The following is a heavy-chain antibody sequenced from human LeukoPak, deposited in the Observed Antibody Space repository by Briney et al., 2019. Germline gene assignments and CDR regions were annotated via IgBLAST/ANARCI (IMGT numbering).Heavy chain of an antibody. Sequence: PSETLSLTCAVSGYSISSGYYWGWIRQSPGKGLEWIGSIYHSGSTYYNPSLKSRVTISVDTSKNQFSLKLSSVTAADTAVYYCARDARYCSSTSCSAGWFDPWGQGTLVTVSS. CDR1: GYSISSGYY. CDR3: ARDARYCSSTSCSAGWFDP. J-gene: IGHJ5*02. CDR2: IYHSGST. D-gene: IGHD2-2*01. V-gene: IGHV4-38-2*02.